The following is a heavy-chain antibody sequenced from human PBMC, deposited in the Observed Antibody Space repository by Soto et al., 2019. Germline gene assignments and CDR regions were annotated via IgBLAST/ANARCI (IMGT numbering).Heavy chain of an antibody. CDR2: ITGSGAGT. J-gene: IGHJ4*02. Sequence: PGGSLRLSCAASGFTFSSYAMSWVRQAPGKGLEWVAVITGSGAGTYYADSVKGRFTISRDNSKNTLYLQMSSLRAEDTAVYYCVKGGPRYYDSSGYETNQYYFDYWGQGTLVTVSS. CDR1: GFTFSSYA. V-gene: IGHV3-23*01. D-gene: IGHD3-22*01. CDR3: VKGGPRYYDSSGYETNQYYFDY.